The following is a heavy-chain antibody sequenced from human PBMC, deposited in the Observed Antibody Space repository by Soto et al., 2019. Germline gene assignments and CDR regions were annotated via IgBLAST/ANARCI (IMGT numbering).Heavy chain of an antibody. D-gene: IGHD1-1*01. CDR3: ARVDNWSDLPYYYYGMDV. CDR2: IYYSGST. V-gene: IGHV4-30-4*01. J-gene: IGHJ6*02. Sequence: QVQLQESGPGLVKPSQILSLTCTVSDGSISSGDYYWSWIRQPPGKGLEWIGYIYYSGSTYYNPSLKSRVTISVDSSKNQFSLKLSSVTAADTAVYYCARVDNWSDLPYYYYGMDVWGQGITVTVSS. CDR1: DGSISSGDYY.